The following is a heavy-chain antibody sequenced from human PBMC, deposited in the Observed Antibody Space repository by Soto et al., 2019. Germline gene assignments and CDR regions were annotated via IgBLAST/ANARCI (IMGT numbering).Heavy chain of an antibody. D-gene: IGHD2-8*02. CDR3: ARIDCTGGNGSPYAYCELGA. CDR2: IWDDGSIK. V-gene: IGHV3-33*08. J-gene: IGHJ6*02. CDR1: GFTLSTCG. Sequence: GGSLRLSCAATGFTLSTCGMHWFRQPPGKGLEWVAVIWDDGSIKYYADSTKGRFTVSRDNSRNTLYLQMTSLRGEDTAVYYCARIDCTGGNGSPYAYCELGAWRQGTTVSVSS.